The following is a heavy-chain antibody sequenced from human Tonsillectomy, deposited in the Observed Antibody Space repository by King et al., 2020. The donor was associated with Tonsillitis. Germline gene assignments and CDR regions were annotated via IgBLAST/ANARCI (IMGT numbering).Heavy chain of an antibody. Sequence: VQLQESGPGLVKPSETLSLTCTVSGGSISSYYWSWIRQPAGKGLEWIGRIYTSGSTNYNPSLKSRVTMSXDTSKNQFSLKLSSVTAADTAVYYCVRETGTGYSSSXYXXNYWYXDLWGRXTXVTVSS. D-gene: IGHD6-13*01. V-gene: IGHV4-4*07. J-gene: IGHJ2*01. CDR3: VRETGTGYSSSXYXXNYWYXDL. CDR1: GGSISSYY. CDR2: IYTSGST.